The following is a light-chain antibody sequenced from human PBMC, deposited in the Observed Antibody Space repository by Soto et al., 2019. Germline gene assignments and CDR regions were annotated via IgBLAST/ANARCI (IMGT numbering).Light chain of an antibody. CDR3: LLSYSGARV. V-gene: IGLV7-46*01. Sequence: QAVVTQEPSLTVSPGGTVTLTCGSSTGAVTSGHYPYWFQQKPGQAPRTLVYNTSDKHSRAPARFSGSLLGGKAALTLSGAQPEDEAEYYCLLSYSGARVFGGGTQLTVL. CDR2: NTS. J-gene: IGLJ3*02. CDR1: TGAVTSGHY.